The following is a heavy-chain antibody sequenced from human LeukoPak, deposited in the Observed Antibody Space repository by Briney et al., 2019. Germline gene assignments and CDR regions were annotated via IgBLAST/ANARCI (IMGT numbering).Heavy chain of an antibody. CDR1: GYTFTGYY. Sequence: GASVKVSCKASGYTFTGYYMHSVRQAPGQGLEWMGRINPNSGGTNYAQKFQGRVTMTRDTSISTAYMELSRLRSDDTVVYYCARDLRTSIAARFYYYGMDVWGQGTTVTVSS. CDR2: INPNSGGT. V-gene: IGHV1-2*05. CDR3: ARDLRTSIAARFYYYGMDV. J-gene: IGHJ6*02. D-gene: IGHD6-6*01.